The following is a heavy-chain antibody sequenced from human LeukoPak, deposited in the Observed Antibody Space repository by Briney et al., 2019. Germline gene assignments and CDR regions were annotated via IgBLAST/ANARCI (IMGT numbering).Heavy chain of an antibody. Sequence: ASVKASCKVSGTTFTVYDTNGVGRPTEQGLGGRGWMNPNSGNTGYAQKFQGRVTMTRNTSISTAYMELSSLRSEDTAVYYCARGYPYYYYMDVWGKGTTVTVSS. CDR3: ARGYPYYYYMDV. CDR2: MNPNSGNT. CDR1: GTTFTVYD. V-gene: IGHV1-8*01. J-gene: IGHJ6*03.